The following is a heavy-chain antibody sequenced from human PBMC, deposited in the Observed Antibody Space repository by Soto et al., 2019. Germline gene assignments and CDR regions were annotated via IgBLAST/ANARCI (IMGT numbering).Heavy chain of an antibody. CDR2: INAGNGNT. CDR1: GYTFTSYA. Sequence: ASVKVSCKASGYTFTSYAMHWVRQAPGQRLEWMGWINAGNGNTKYSQKFQGRVTITRDTSASTAYMELSSLRSEDTAVYYCARYGIAVAGRIYWGQGTLVTVS. J-gene: IGHJ4*02. V-gene: IGHV1-3*01. CDR3: ARYGIAVAGRIY. D-gene: IGHD6-19*01.